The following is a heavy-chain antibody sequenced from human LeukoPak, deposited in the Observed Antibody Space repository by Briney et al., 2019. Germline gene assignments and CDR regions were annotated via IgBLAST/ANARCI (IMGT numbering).Heavy chain of an antibody. CDR2: IKSDGVTT. J-gene: IGHJ4*02. CDR3: AKDRPAQLRYFDWLLPFDY. CDR1: GFSFSSYW. D-gene: IGHD3-9*01. Sequence: GGSLRLSCAASGFSFSSYWMHWVRQAPGKGLVWVSRIKSDGVTTAYADSVKGRFTISRDNAKNTLYLQMNSLRAEDTAVYYCAKDRPAQLRYFDWLLPFDYWGQGTLVTVSS. V-gene: IGHV3-74*01.